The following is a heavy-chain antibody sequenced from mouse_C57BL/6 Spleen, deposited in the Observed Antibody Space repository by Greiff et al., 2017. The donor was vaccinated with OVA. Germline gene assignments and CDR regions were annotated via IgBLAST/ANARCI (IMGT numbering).Heavy chain of an antibody. V-gene: IGHV1-76*01. Sequence: QVQLKESGAELVRPGASVKLSCKASGYTFTDYYINWVKQRPGQGLEWIARIYPGSGNTYYNEKFKGKATLTAEKSSSTAYMQLSSLTSEDSAVYFCASPLYGSSHWYFDVWGTGTTVTVSS. D-gene: IGHD1-1*01. CDR1: GYTFTDYY. CDR3: ASPLYGSSHWYFDV. CDR2: IYPGSGNT. J-gene: IGHJ1*03.